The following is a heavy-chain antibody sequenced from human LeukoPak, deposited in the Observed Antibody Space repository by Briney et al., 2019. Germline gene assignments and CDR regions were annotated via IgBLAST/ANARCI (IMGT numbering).Heavy chain of an antibody. Sequence: GGSLRLSCAASGFTVSSNYMSWVRQAPGKGLEWVSVIYSGGSTYYADSVKGRFTISRDNSKNTLYLQMNSLRAEDTAVYYCARTYYYDSSGYYGPDYWGQGTLVTVSS. J-gene: IGHJ4*02. V-gene: IGHV3-53*01. D-gene: IGHD3-22*01. CDR2: IYSGGST. CDR1: GFTVSSNY. CDR3: ARTYYYDSSGYYGPDY.